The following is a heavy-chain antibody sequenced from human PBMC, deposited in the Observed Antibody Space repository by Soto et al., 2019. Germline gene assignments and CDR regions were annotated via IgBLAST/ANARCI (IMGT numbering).Heavy chain of an antibody. CDR1: GFTFSSYW. D-gene: IGHD5-18*01. CDR2: IKQDGSEK. J-gene: IGHJ4*02. CDR3: ARGSTRGYSYGFPFDY. V-gene: IGHV3-7*03. Sequence: GSLRLSCAASGFTFSSYWMSWVRQAPGKGLEWVANIKQDGSEKYYVDSVKGRFTISRDNAKNSLYLQMNSLRSEDTAVYYCARGSTRGYSYGFPFDYWGQGTLVTVSS.